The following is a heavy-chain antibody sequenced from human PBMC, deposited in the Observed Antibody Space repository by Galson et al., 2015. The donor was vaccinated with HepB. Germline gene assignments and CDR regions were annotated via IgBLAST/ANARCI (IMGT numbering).Heavy chain of an antibody. D-gene: IGHD3-22*01. J-gene: IGHJ4*02. CDR1: GGSISSSY. V-gene: IGHV4-59*01. Sequence: SETLSLTCTVSGGSISSSYWSWIRQPPGKGLEWIGYIYYSGSTNYNPSLKSRVTISVDTSKNQFSLKLSSVTAADTAVYYCARARYDSSGYFYIRLYYFDYWGQGTLVTVSS. CDR2: IYYSGST. CDR3: ARARYDSSGYFYIRLYYFDY.